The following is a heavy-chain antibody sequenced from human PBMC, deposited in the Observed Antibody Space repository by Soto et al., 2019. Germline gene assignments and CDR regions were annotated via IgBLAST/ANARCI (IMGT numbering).Heavy chain of an antibody. CDR2: IWYDGSNK. J-gene: IGHJ5*02. CDR3: ARDRALVVGTPSA. V-gene: IGHV3-33*01. Sequence: QVQLVESGGGAVQPGRSLRLSCAASGFTFSSYGMHWVRQAPGKGLEWVAVIWYDGSNKYYADSVKGRFTISRDNSKNTLYLQMNSLRAEDTAVYYCARDRALVVGTPSAWGQGTLVTVSS. CDR1: GFTFSSYG. D-gene: IGHD2-15*01.